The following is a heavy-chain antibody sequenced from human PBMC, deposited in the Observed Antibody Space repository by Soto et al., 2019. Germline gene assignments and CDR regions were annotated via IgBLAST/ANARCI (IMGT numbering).Heavy chain of an antibody. CDR2: ISYSGST. Sequence: SETLSLTCTVSGGSMSSHYWTWLRQSPGKGLEWIGYISYSGSTYYNPSLKSRVSISADTSKNQFSLRMNSMIAADTAVYYCARADPAASVGYWGQGALVTVSS. CDR1: GGSMSSHY. D-gene: IGHD2-2*01. J-gene: IGHJ4*02. CDR3: ARADPAASVGY. V-gene: IGHV4-59*11.